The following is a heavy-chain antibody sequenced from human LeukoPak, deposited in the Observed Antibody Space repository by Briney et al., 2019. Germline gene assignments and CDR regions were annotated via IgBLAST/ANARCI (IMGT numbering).Heavy chain of an antibody. J-gene: IGHJ4*02. D-gene: IGHD5-18*01. CDR2: IYPGDSET. V-gene: IGHV5-51*01. Sequence: GESLKISCKGSGYSFTTNWIGWVRPMPGKGLEWMGIIYPGDSETRYSPSFQGQVTISADKSITTAYLQWSSLKASDTAMYYCVRSRGYSYGYSYYFDYWGQGTLVTVSS. CDR3: VRSRGYSYGYSYYFDY. CDR1: GYSFTTNW.